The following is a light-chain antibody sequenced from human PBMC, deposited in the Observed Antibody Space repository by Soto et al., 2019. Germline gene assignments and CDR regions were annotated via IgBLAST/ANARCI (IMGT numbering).Light chain of an antibody. CDR3: QQSYSTPWT. V-gene: IGKV1-39*01. CDR1: QSISSY. Sequence: DIQMTDSPSSLSXSXXXXFXXXCRASQSISSYLNWYQQKPGKAPKLLIYAASSLQSGAPSRFSGSGSGTDFTLTISSLQPEDFATYYCQQSYSTPWTFGRGTKVDI. J-gene: IGKJ1*01. CDR2: AAS.